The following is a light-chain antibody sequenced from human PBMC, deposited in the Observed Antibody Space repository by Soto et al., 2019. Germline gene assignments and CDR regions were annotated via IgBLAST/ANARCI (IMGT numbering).Light chain of an antibody. Sequence: QSVLTQPAPVSGSPGQSTTISCTGTSSDVGSYNLVSWYQQHPGKAPKLMIYEGSKRPSGVSNRFSGSKSGNTASLTISGLQAEDEADYYGCSYEVSSSVYVFGTGTKVTGL. CDR3: CSYEVSSSVYV. J-gene: IGLJ1*01. CDR2: EGS. V-gene: IGLV2-23*01. CDR1: SSDVGSYNL.